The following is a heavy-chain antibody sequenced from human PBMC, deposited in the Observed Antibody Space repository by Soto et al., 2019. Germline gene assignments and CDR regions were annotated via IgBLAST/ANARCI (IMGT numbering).Heavy chain of an antibody. D-gene: IGHD3-9*01. CDR1: GDSISSSSYY. J-gene: IGHJ2*01. Sequence: SETLSLTCIVSGDSISSSSYYRVWIRQPPGKGLEWVGSIYYSGTTYYNPSLESRVTISIDTSKNQFSLKVSSLTAADTAVYYCAKTGPYDILTYWYFDLWGRGTLVTVSS. CDR3: AKTGPYDILTYWYFDL. V-gene: IGHV4-39*01. CDR2: IYYSGTT.